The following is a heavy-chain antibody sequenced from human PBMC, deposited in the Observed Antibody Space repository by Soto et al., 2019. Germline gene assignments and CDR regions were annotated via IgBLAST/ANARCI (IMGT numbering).Heavy chain of an antibody. J-gene: IGHJ4*02. CDR3: AHIAYAWVLGGFDY. Sequence: QITLKESGPTLVKPTQTLTLTCTFSGFSLSTTAVGVGWIRQPPGKALEWVALIYWDDDKRYSPSLKSRLTLHKATTNNQVVLTMTNMDPVDTATYYCAHIAYAWVLGGFDYWGQGTLVTVSS. CDR1: GFSLSTTAVG. CDR2: IYWDDDK. D-gene: IGHD3-16*01. V-gene: IGHV2-5*02.